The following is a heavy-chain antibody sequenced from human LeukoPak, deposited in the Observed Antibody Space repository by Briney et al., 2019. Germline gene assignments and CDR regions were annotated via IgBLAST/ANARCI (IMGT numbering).Heavy chain of an antibody. V-gene: IGHV4-31*03. D-gene: IGHD3-10*01. CDR1: GGSISSGGYY. CDR2: ISYSGST. J-gene: IGHJ4*02. Sequence: PSETLSLTCTVSGGSISSGGYYWNWIRQLPGKGLEWTGHISYSGSTNYNPSLKSRITISVDTSKNQFPLKLSSVTAADTAVYYCARSYYYGSGRVFDYWGQGTLVTVSS. CDR3: ARSYYYGSGRVFDY.